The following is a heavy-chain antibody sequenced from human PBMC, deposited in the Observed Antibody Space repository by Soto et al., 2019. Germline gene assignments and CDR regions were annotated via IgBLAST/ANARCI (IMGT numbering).Heavy chain of an antibody. CDR3: AKDLRGPEAGTWYFDL. J-gene: IGHJ2*01. Sequence: EMQLLESGGGLVQPGGSLRLSCAASGFTFSSNSMAWVRQAPGKGLEWVSAVTATSGRTQYADSVKGRFTISRDNSKNTLYLQMNSLRAEDTAVYYCAKDLRGPEAGTWYFDLWGRGTLVTVSS. CDR2: VTATSGRT. CDR1: GFTFSSNS. D-gene: IGHD6-19*01. V-gene: IGHV3-23*01.